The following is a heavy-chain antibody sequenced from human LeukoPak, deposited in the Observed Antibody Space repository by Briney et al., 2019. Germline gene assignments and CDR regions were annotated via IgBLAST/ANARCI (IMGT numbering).Heavy chain of an antibody. Sequence: ASVKVSCKASGYTFTGYYMHWVRQAPGQGLEWMGWINPNSGGTNYAQKFQGRVTMTRDTSISTAYMELSRLRSDDTAVYYCARDKTRGYSGYFDYWGQGTLVTVSS. CDR2: INPNSGGT. CDR3: ARDKTRGYSGYFDY. D-gene: IGHD5-12*01. V-gene: IGHV1-2*02. CDR1: GYTFTGYY. J-gene: IGHJ4*02.